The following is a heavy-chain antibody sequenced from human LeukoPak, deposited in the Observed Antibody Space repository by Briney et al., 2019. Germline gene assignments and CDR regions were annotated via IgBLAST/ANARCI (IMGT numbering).Heavy chain of an antibody. CDR1: GFTFRNHG. Sequence: GGSLRLSCAASGFTFRNHGMRWVRQAPGRGREWVAIIWYDGSNKYYVDSVKGRFTISRDNSKNTLYLQMNSLRVEDTAVYYCARERGAARFDFWGQGTQVTVSS. CDR3: ARERGAARFDF. CDR2: IWYDGSNK. V-gene: IGHV3-33*01. J-gene: IGHJ4*02. D-gene: IGHD6-13*01.